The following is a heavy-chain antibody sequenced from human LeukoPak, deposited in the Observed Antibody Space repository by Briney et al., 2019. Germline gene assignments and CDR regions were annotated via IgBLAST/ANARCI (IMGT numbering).Heavy chain of an antibody. V-gene: IGHV5-51*01. D-gene: IGHD6-13*01. CDR3: VRRPRQQHYGLYL. CDR1: GSSFTTYW. Sequence: GESLKISCQCSGSSFTTYWIGCVRQMPGKGLEWMAIIDPDNSATRYSPSFRGQVTISADKSISTAYLQWSSLKASDTAVYYCVRRPRQQHYGLYLWGQGTTVTVSS. CDR2: IDPDNSAT. J-gene: IGHJ6*02.